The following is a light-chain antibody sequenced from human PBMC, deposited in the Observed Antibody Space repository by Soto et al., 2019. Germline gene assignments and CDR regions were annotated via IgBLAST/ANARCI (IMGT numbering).Light chain of an antibody. CDR3: QQYGSSPPYT. CDR2: GAS. CDR1: HSVSSSY. J-gene: IGKJ2*01. Sequence: EIVLTQSPGTLSLSPGERATLSCRASHSVSSSYLAWYQQNPGQAPRLLIYGASSGATGIPDRFSGSGSGTDFTLTISRLEPEDFAVYYCQQYGSSPPYTFGQGTKLEIK. V-gene: IGKV3-20*01.